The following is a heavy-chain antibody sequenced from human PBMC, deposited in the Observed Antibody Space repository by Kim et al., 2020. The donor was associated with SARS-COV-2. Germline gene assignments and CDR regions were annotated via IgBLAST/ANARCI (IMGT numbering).Heavy chain of an antibody. V-gene: IGHV3-7*03. Sequence: GGSLRLSCAASGFTFSDRWMTWVRQTPGRGLEYVANINPDGSAQDYVDSVKGRFTIFRDNAKNSLFLQMSSLRVDDSVVYYCARAWREGGSHWGQGTLDTVSS. D-gene: IGHD3-3*01. J-gene: IGHJ4*02. CDR3: ARAWREGGSH. CDR2: INPDGSAQ. CDR1: GFTFSDRW.